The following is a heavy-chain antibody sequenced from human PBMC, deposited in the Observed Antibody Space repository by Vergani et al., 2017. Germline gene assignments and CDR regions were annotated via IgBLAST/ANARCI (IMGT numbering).Heavy chain of an antibody. CDR1: GGSFSGYY. CDR3: ARWHSSSCRMYV. J-gene: IGHJ6*03. Sequence: QVQLQQWGAGLLKPSETLSLTCAVYGGSFSGYYWSWIRQPPGKGLEWIGEINHSGSTNYNPSLKSRVTISVDTSKNQFSLKLSSVTAADTAVYYCARWHSSSCRMYVWGKGTTVTVSS. V-gene: IGHV4-34*01. CDR2: INHSGST. D-gene: IGHD6-6*01.